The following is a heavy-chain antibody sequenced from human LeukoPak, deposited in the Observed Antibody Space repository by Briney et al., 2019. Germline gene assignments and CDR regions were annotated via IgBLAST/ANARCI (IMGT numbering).Heavy chain of an antibody. CDR1: GGSISSYY. Sequence: SETLSLTCTVSGGSISSYYWSWIRQPPGKGLEWIGYIYYSGSTNYNPFLKSRVTISVDTSKNQFSLKLSSVTAADTAVYYCARGVGYYYDSSGYSLFDYWGQGTLVTVSS. J-gene: IGHJ4*02. CDR2: IYYSGST. CDR3: ARGVGYYYDSSGYSLFDY. V-gene: IGHV4-59*01. D-gene: IGHD3-22*01.